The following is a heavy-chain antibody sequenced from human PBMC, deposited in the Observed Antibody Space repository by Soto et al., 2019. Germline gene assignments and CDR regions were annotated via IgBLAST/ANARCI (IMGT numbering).Heavy chain of an antibody. CDR2: IWYDGSNK. CDR1: GFTFSSYG. D-gene: IGHD2-21*02. J-gene: IGHJ3*02. V-gene: IGHV3-33*06. Sequence: QVQLVESGGGVVQPGRSLRLSCAASGFTFSSYGMHWVRQAPGKGLEWVAVIWYDGSNKYYADSVKGRFTISRDNSKNTLYLQMNSLRAEDTAVYYCAKDGSDAYCGGDCYYAFDIWGQGTMVTVSS. CDR3: AKDGSDAYCGGDCYYAFDI.